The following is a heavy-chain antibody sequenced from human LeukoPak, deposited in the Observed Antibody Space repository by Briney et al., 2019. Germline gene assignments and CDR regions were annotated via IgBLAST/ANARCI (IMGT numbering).Heavy chain of an antibody. V-gene: IGHV3-11*01. D-gene: IGHD3-22*01. J-gene: IGHJ4*02. CDR2: ISSSGSTI. Sequence: PGGSLRLSCAASGFTFSDYYMSWIRQAPGKGLEWVSYISSSGSTIYYADSVKGRFTISRDNAKNSLYLQMNSLRAEDTAVYYCARDFSPDYYYDSSGYLDYWGQGTLVTVSS. CDR1: GFTFSDYY. CDR3: ARDFSPDYYYDSSGYLDY.